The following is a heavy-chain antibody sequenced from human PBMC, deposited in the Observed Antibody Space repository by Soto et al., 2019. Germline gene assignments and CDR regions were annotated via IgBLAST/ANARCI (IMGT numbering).Heavy chain of an antibody. D-gene: IGHD3-3*01. Sequence: EXLSLTCAVYGWSFNGYYWNWIRQPPGKGLEWIGEINHTGGTHYNPSLKSRVTMSVDTSKNQFSLRLSSVTAADTAIYYCATRITVFGLLIPPFDHWGQGTQVTVSS. CDR2: INHTGGT. V-gene: IGHV4-34*01. J-gene: IGHJ5*02. CDR3: ATRITVFGLLIPPFDH. CDR1: GWSFNGYY.